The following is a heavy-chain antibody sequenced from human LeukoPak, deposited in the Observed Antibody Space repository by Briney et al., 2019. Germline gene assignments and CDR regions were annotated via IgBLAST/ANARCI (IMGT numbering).Heavy chain of an antibody. CDR3: ARGRYYDSSGSTTFDY. D-gene: IGHD3-22*01. Sequence: GASVKVSCKASGYTFTSYDINWVRQATGHGLEWMGWMNPNSGNTGYAQKFQGRVTMTRNTSISTAYMALSSLRSEGTAVYYCARGRYYDSSGSTTFDYGGQGTLLTVSS. J-gene: IGHJ4*02. CDR2: MNPNSGNT. CDR1: GYTFTSYD. V-gene: IGHV1-8*01.